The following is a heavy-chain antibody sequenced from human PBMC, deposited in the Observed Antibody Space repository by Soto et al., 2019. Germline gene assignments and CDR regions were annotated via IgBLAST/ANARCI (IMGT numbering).Heavy chain of an antibody. Sequence: GGSLRLSGAASGFIFSNYWMTWVRQTPGKGLEWVANIKQNGIEAYYVDSVKGRFTISRDNAKNSLYLQLNSLRAEDTAVYYCARAYCDHMNCYHSLGGYWGQGTLVTVSS. J-gene: IGHJ4*02. D-gene: IGHD2-21*02. V-gene: IGHV3-7*03. CDR2: IKQNGIEA. CDR3: ARAYCDHMNCYHSLGGY. CDR1: GFIFSNYW.